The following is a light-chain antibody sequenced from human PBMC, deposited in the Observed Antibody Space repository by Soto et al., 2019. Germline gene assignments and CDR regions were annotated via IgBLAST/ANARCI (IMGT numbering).Light chain of an antibody. Sequence: DIQMTQSPSSVSASIGDTVTITCRASQDINVYLNWYQQKSGEVPKLLIYSASTLHSGVPSRFTGSGSETDFTLTITSLQPEDFATYYCQHGYVAPYSFGQGPKVDI. CDR2: SAS. V-gene: IGKV1-39*01. CDR1: QDINVY. J-gene: IGKJ2*03. CDR3: QHGYVAPYS.